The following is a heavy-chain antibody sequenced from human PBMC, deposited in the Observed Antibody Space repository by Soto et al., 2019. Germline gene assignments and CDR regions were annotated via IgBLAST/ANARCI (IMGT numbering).Heavy chain of an antibody. CDR2: ISAYNGNT. Sequence: GASVKVSCKAYGDSFNSYVIRWVRQAPGQGLEWMGWISAYNGNTNYAQKLQGRVTMTTDTSTSTAYMELRSLRSDDTAVYYCARDGPMDRAFDIWGQGTMVT. V-gene: IGHV1-18*01. J-gene: IGHJ3*02. D-gene: IGHD3-10*01. CDR1: GDSFNSYV. CDR3: ARDGPMDRAFDI.